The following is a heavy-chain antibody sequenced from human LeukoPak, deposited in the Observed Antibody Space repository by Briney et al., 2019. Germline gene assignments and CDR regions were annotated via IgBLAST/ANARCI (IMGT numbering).Heavy chain of an antibody. J-gene: IGHJ4*02. Sequence: SETLSLTCGVSGGSISSSSYYWGWIRQPPGKGLEWIGSIYSSGRTYYNPSLQSRVTIAVDTSKHQFSVKLTSVTATDTAVYYCARTPDIAVISDWGQGTLVTVSS. CDR3: ARTPDIAVISD. CDR2: IYSSGRT. V-gene: IGHV4-39*01. D-gene: IGHD5-12*01. CDR1: GGSISSSSYY.